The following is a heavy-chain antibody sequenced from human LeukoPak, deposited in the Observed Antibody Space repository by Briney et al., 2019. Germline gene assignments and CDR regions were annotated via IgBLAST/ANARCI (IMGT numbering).Heavy chain of an antibody. V-gene: IGHV3-11*04. Sequence: GGSLRLSCAASGFTFSDYYMSWIRQAPGKGLEWISYISSSAGTIYYADSVKGRFTISRDNAKNSLYLQMNSLRVEDTAVYYCAKDRHSYCNAYFFDYWGQGTLVTVSS. CDR1: GFTFSDYY. CDR3: AKDRHSYCNAYFFDY. CDR2: ISSSAGTI. D-gene: IGHD2/OR15-2a*01. J-gene: IGHJ4*02.